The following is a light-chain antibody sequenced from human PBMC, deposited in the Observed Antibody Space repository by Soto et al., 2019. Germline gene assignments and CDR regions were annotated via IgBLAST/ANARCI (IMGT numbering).Light chain of an antibody. CDR1: QSIGSW. CDR2: RAS. CDR3: QQYDTLVT. Sequence: DIQMTQSPSTLSASVGGRVTITCRASQSIGSWLAWFQQKPGKAPELLIYRASSVESGVPSRFSGSGYGTEFTLTISSLQPDDFATYYCQQYDTLVTFAGGTRVEIK. V-gene: IGKV1-5*03. J-gene: IGKJ4*01.